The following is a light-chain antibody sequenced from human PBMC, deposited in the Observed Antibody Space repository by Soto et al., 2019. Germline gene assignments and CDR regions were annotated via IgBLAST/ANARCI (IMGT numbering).Light chain of an antibody. V-gene: IGKV3-20*01. J-gene: IGKJ1*01. CDR1: QSVSSTF. CDR3: QQYGRSPRGT. Sequence: DIVVTQYPGTLSLSPGESNTISCRASQSVSSTFFAWYQQKPGQAPRLLMFGASNRATGIPDRFSGSGSGRAFTLTLIRLEPEDFAMYYCQQYGRSPRGTFGQGAKVEV. CDR2: GAS.